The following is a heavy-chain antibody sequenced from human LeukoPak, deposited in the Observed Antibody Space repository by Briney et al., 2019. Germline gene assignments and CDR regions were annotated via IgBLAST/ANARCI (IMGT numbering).Heavy chain of an antibody. CDR3: AKDEGDRGNYYYMDV. CDR2: ITGSGGRT. Sequence: PGGSLRLSCAASGFTFSSYAMNWVRQAPGKGLEWVSAITGSGGRTYYADSVKGRFTISRDNSKNTLYLQMNSLRAEDTAVYYCAKDEGDRGNYYYMDVWGKGTTVTVSS. CDR1: GFTFSSYA. J-gene: IGHJ6*03. D-gene: IGHD3-10*01. V-gene: IGHV3-23*01.